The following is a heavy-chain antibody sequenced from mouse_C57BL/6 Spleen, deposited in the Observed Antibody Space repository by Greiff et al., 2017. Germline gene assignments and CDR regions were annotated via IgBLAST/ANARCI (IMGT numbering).Heavy chain of an antibody. V-gene: IGHV1-18*01. D-gene: IGHD2-2*01. CDR2: INPNNGGT. J-gene: IGHJ4*01. CDR1: GYTFTDYN. Sequence: VQLQQSGPELVKPGASVKIPCKASGYTFTDYNMDWVKQSHGKSLEWIGDINPNNGGTIYNQTFKGKATLTVDKSSSTAYMELRSLTSEDTAVYYCARRENGYDYAMDYWGQGTSVTVSS. CDR3: ARRENGYDYAMDY.